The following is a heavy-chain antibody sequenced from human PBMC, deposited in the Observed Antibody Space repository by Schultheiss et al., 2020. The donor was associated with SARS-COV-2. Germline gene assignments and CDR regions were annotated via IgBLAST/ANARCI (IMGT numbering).Heavy chain of an antibody. CDR1: GGSISSGGYY. CDR2: IYYSGST. J-gene: IGHJ4*02. D-gene: IGHD3-22*01. Sequence: LRLSCTVSGGSISSGGYYWSWIRQHPGKGLEWIGYIYYSGSTYYNPSLKSRVTISVDTSKNQFSLKLSSVTAADTAVYYCARGSYDSSGYYSDYWGQGTLVTVSS. CDR3: ARGSYDSSGYYSDY. V-gene: IGHV4-31*03.